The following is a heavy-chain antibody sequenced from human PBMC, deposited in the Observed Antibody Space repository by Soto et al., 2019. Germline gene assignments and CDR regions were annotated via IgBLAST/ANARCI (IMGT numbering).Heavy chain of an antibody. CDR1: GGSISSGGYY. Sequence: PSETLSLTCTVSGGSISSGGYYWSWIRQHPGKGLEWIGYIYYSGSTYYNPSLKSRVTISVDTSKNQFSLKLSSVTAADTAVYYCAGYRYNGNDPHYWGQGTLVTVSS. CDR3: AGYRYNGNDPHY. CDR2: IYYSGST. J-gene: IGHJ4*02. D-gene: IGHD1-1*01. V-gene: IGHV4-31*03.